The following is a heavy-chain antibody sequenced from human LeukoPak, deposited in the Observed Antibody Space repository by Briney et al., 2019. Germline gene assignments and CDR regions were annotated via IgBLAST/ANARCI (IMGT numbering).Heavy chain of an antibody. CDR2: ISAYNGNT. V-gene: IGHV1-18*01. CDR1: GYTFTSYG. CDR3: ARQKTSDYYYYMDV. Sequence: ASVKVSCKAFGYTFTSYGISWVRQAPGQGLEWMGWISAYNGNTNYAQKLQGRVTMTTDTSTSTAYMELRSLRSDDTAVYYCARQKTSDYYYYMDVWGKGTTVTVSS. J-gene: IGHJ6*03.